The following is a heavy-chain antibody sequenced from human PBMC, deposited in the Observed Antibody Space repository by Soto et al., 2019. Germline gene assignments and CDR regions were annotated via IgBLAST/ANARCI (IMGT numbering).Heavy chain of an antibody. CDR1: GFTFSNYV. Sequence: GSLRLSCAASGFTFSNYVMHWVRQAPGKGLEWVADISYDGSNKYYADFVKGRFTISRDNSKNTLYLQMNSLRDEETAVYYCERAGGGIAAIILHFDYWGQGVLVTVSS. CDR3: ERAGGGIAAIILHFDY. D-gene: IGHD1-1*01. J-gene: IGHJ4*02. V-gene: IGHV3-30-3*01. CDR2: ISYDGSNK.